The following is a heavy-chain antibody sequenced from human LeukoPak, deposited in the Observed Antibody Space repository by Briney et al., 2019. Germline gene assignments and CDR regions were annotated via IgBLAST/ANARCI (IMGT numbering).Heavy chain of an antibody. CDR1: GGSISSYY. CDR2: IYYSGST. Sequence: SETLSLTCTVSGGSISSYYWSWIQQPPGKGLEWIGYIYYSGSTNYNPSLKSRVTISVDTSKNQFSLKLSSVTAADAAVYYCARVPYYYDSSGYYDSYYYGMDVWGQGTTVTVSS. D-gene: IGHD3-22*01. J-gene: IGHJ6*02. V-gene: IGHV4-59*01. CDR3: ARVPYYYDSSGYYDSYYYGMDV.